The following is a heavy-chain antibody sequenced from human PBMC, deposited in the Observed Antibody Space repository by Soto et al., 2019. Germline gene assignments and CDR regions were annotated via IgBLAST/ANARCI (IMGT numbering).Heavy chain of an antibody. CDR1: GFTFSSYS. D-gene: IGHD3-10*01. J-gene: IGHJ4*02. V-gene: IGHV3-48*01. CDR3: ARVVQPYGSDS. CDR2: ISSSSSTI. Sequence: EVQLVESGGGLVQPGGSLRLSCAASGFTFSSYSMNWVRQAPGKGLEWVSYISSSSSTIYYADSVKGRFTISRDNAKNSLYLQMNSLRAEDTAVYYCARVVQPYGSDSWGQGTLVTVSS.